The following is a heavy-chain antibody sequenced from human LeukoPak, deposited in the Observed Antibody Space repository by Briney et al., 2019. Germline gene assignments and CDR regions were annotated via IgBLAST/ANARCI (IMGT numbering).Heavy chain of an antibody. CDR1: GFSLRTSGQG. CDR2: NYWDDDK. Sequence: SGPTLFNTTPALALTCTFSGFSLRTSGQGVGWIRQPPAKAPAWLSLNYWDDDKSYSPSLKTRLTITKDTSKNQVVLIMSSMDPVDTGTYYCAHRILRRGGFDYWGQGTLVTVSS. V-gene: IGHV2-5*02. CDR3: AHRILRRGGFDY. D-gene: IGHD3-16*01. J-gene: IGHJ4*02.